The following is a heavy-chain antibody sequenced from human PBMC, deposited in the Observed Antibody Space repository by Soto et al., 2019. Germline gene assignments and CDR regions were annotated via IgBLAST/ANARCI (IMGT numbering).Heavy chain of an antibody. V-gene: IGHV1-69*01. CDR2: SIPIFGTA. D-gene: IGHD3-22*01. CDR1: GGTFSSYA. J-gene: IGHJ6*02. Sequence: QVQLVQSGAEVKKPGSSVKVSCKASGGTFSSYAISWVRQAPGQGLEWMGGSIPIFGTANYAQKFQGRVTITADESTSTAYMELRSLRSEDTAVYYCARSLTMLVVVRYYYYGMDVWGQGTTVTVFS. CDR3: ARSLTMLVVVRYYYYGMDV.